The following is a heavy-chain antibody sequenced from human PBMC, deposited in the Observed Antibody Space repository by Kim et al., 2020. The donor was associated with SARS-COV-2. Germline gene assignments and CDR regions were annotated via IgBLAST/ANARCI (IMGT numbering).Heavy chain of an antibody. Sequence: DYAAPVKGRFTISRDDEKNTLYLQMNRLKTEDTAVYYCTTWAVDTAMVDYWGQGTLVTVSS. CDR3: TTWAVDTAMVDY. J-gene: IGHJ4*02. D-gene: IGHD5-18*01. V-gene: IGHV3-15*01.